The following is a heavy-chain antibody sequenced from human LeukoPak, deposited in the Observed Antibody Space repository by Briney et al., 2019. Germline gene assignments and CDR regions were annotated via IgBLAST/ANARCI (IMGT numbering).Heavy chain of an antibody. Sequence: SQTLSLTCAISGDSVSSNSAAWNWIRQSPSRGLEWLGRTYYRSKWYYQYSLSVRSRITVNPDTSKNQFSLKLSSVTAADTAVYYCARGQLGDYGDYVLGNWFDPWGQGTLVTVSS. CDR3: ARGQLGDYGDYVLGNWFDP. CDR1: GDSVSSNSAA. CDR2: TYYRSKWYY. J-gene: IGHJ5*02. V-gene: IGHV6-1*01. D-gene: IGHD4-17*01.